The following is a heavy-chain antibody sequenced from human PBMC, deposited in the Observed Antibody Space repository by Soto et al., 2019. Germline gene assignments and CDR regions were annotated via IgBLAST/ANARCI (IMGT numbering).Heavy chain of an antibody. CDR1: VLTVIRTQ. CDR2: IYSAGST. J-gene: IGHJ4*01. V-gene: IGHV3-53*01. D-gene: IGHD6-6*01. CDR3: ARAREPEYSSSIFFDY. Sequence: GWSLRLSCAFSVLTVIRTQMSWVRQAPGKGLQWVSVIYSAGSTYYANAVKGRFTISRDISENKIFLELNGLTVDDTAVYYCARAREPEYSSSIFFDYWGRGTVVTVSS.